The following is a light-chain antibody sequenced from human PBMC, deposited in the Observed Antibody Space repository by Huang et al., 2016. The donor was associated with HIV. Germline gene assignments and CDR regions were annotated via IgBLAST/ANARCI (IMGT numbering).Light chain of an antibody. J-gene: IGKJ4*01. CDR2: GAS. Sequence: EIVMTQSPATLSVSPGERATVSCRASQSINSNLAWYQQKPGQAPRLLLYGASTRATGIPARVRGSGSATEFTLTISSLQSEDFAFYYCQHYNNWPPLVTFGGGTKVEIK. CDR1: QSINSN. V-gene: IGKV3-15*01. CDR3: QHYNNWPPLVT.